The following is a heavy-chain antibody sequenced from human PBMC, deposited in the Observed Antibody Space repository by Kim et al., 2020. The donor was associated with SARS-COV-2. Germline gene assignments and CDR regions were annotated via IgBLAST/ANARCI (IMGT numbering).Heavy chain of an antibody. V-gene: IGHV3-33*05. Sequence: GGSLRLSCAASGFTFSTYGMNWVRQAPGKGLEWVAVISYDGSNKYYADSVKGRFTISRDNSKNTLYLQMNSLRAEDTALYYCARDRGGYGYGPGDYWGQG. CDR3: ARDRGGYGYGPGDY. CDR1: GFTFSTYG. J-gene: IGHJ4*02. D-gene: IGHD2-2*03. CDR2: ISYDGSNK.